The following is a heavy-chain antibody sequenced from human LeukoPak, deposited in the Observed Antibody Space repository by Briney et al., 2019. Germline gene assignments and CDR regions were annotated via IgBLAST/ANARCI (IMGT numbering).Heavy chain of an antibody. CDR3: ARDIVGATNDDY. J-gene: IGHJ4*02. V-gene: IGHV4-38-2*02. Sequence: SETLSLTCTVSGYSISSGYYWGWIRQPPGKRLEWIGSIYHSGSTYYNPSLKSRVTLSVDTSKKQFSLKLSSVTAADTAVYYCARDIVGATNDDYWGQGTLVTVSS. D-gene: IGHD1-26*01. CDR1: GYSISSGYY. CDR2: IYHSGST.